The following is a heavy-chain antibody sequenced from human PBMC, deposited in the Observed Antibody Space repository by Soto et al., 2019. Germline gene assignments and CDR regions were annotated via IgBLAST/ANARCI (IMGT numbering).Heavy chain of an antibody. CDR3: ARALGSCGAYYFDY. CDR2: IYWDDDK. J-gene: IGHJ4*02. D-gene: IGHD3-10*01. Sequence: QITLKESGPTLVKPTQTLTLTCTVSGFSLNTFGVGVGWIRQPPGKALEWLALIYWDDDKRYSPSLKSRLTITKVTSKNQVVLTMTNMDPVDTVTYYCARALGSCGAYYFDYWGQGTLVTVSS. V-gene: IGHV2-5*02. CDR1: GFSLNTFGVG.